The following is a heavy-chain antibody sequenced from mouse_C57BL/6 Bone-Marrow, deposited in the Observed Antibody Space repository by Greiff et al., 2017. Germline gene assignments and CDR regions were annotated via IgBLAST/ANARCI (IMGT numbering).Heavy chain of an antibody. J-gene: IGHJ3*01. Sequence: QLQQPGAELVRPGTSVKLSCKASGYTFTSYWMHWVKQRPGQGLEWIGVIDPSDSYTNYNQKFKGKATLTVDTSSSTAYMQLSSLTSEDSAVYYCARWGYYGSKAWFAYWGQGTLVTVSA. CDR1: GYTFTSYW. V-gene: IGHV1-59*01. CDR2: IDPSDSYT. D-gene: IGHD1-1*01. CDR3: ARWGYYGSKAWFAY.